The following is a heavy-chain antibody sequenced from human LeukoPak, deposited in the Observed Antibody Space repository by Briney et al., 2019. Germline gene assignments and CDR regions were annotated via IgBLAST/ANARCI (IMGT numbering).Heavy chain of an antibody. CDR3: AREGGYSYGYIGAIDY. D-gene: IGHD5-18*01. Sequence: SETLSLTCTVSGGSISGSNYYWGWIRQPPGKGLEWIGVVYYSGSTYYNPSLKSRVTISVDTSKNQFSLKLSSVTAADTAVYYCAREGGYSYGYIGAIDYWGQGTLVTVSS. J-gene: IGHJ4*02. CDR1: GGSISGSNYY. V-gene: IGHV4-39*01. CDR2: VYYSGST.